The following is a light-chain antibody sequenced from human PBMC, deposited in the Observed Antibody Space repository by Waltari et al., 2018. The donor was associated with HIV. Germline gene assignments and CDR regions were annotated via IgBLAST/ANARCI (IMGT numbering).Light chain of an antibody. J-gene: IGKJ1*01. V-gene: IGKV1-39*01. CDR1: QSIGNN. CDR2: GAY. Sequence: DIQMTQSPPSLSASVGDRVSITCWASQSIGNNLIWYQQRPGKAPKLLIYGAYSLQSGVPSRFSGSGSGTDFTLTISSLQPEDFATYHCQQSYSNPRTFGQGTKVEI. CDR3: QQSYSNPRT.